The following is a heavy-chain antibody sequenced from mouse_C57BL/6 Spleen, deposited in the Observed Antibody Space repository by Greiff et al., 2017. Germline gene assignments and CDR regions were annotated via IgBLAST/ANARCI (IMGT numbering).Heavy chain of an antibody. V-gene: IGHV1-69*01. CDR2: IDPSDSYT. J-gene: IGHJ4*01. CDR1: GYTFTSYW. D-gene: IGHD2-4*01. Sequence: QVQLQQPGAELVMPGASVKLSCKASGYTFTSYWMHRVKQRPGQGLEWIGEIDPSDSYTNYNQKFKGKSTLTVDKSSSTAYMQLSSLTSEDSAVYYCARRSSYDYDWGYAMDYWGQGTSVTVSS. CDR3: ARRSSYDYDWGYAMDY.